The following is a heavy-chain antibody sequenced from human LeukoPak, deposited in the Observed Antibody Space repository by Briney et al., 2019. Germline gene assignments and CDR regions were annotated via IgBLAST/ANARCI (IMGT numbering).Heavy chain of an antibody. CDR2: INYRGNT. J-gene: IGHJ6*03. V-gene: IGHV4-39*01. D-gene: IGHD3-10*01. CDR3: ARRGGIIRGVASYHYMDV. Sequence: SETLSLTCSVSGGSINSRSYSWTWIRQPPGKDLEWIGSINYRGNTYFNPSLKSRVSMSVDTSTNQFSLRLRSVTAADTAAYYCARRGGIIRGVASYHYMDVWGKGTTVTISS. CDR1: GGSINSRSYS.